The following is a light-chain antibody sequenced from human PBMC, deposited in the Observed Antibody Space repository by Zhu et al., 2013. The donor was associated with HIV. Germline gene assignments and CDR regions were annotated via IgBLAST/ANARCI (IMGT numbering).Light chain of an antibody. CDR3: QQYNKWPPYT. CDR2: GAS. V-gene: IGKV3-15*01. CDR1: QSISNN. J-gene: IGKJ2*01. Sequence: EIVMTQSPATLSLSPGERATLSCRASQSISNNLAWFQQKPGQGPRLLIYGASTRATGIPARFGGSGSGTEFTLTISSLQSEDFAVYYCQQYNKWPPYTFGQGTKLEIK.